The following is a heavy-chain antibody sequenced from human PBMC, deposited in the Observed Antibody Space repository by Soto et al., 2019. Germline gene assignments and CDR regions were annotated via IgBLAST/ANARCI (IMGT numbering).Heavy chain of an antibody. V-gene: IGHV4-30-4*01. CDR1: GGSISSGDYY. J-gene: IGHJ3*02. D-gene: IGHD3-22*01. CDR2: IYYSGST. Sequence: QVQLQESGPGLVKPSQTLSLTCTVSGGSISSGDYYCSWIHQPPGKGLEWIGYIYYSGSTYYNPSLKSRVSISVDKSKNQFSLKLSSVTAAGTAVYYCARESTYYYDSSGEDAFDIWGQGTMVTVSS. CDR3: ARESTYYYDSSGEDAFDI.